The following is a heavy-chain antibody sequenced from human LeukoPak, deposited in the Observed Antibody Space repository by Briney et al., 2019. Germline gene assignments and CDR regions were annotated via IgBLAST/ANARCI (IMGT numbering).Heavy chain of an antibody. Sequence: GGSLRLSCAASGFTFSSYAMSWVRQAPGKGLEWVSAISGSGGSTYYADSVKGRFTISRDNSKNTLYLQMNSLRAEDTAVYYCATKAAWGWLQLLGGQKYYFDYWGQGTLVTVSS. V-gene: IGHV3-23*01. CDR2: ISGSGGST. J-gene: IGHJ4*02. CDR1: GFTFSSYA. CDR3: ATKAAWGWLQLLGGQKYYFDY. D-gene: IGHD5-24*01.